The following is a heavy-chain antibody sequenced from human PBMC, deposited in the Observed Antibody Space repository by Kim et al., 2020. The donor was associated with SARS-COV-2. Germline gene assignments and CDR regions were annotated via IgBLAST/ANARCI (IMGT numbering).Heavy chain of an antibody. Sequence: SETLSLTCTVPGGSISSYYWSWIRQPSGKGLVGIGYIYYSGSTNYNPSLKSRVTISVDTSKNQFSLKLSSVTAADTAVYYCAGHARTGLVPRTYYYYGMDVWGQGTTVTVSS. CDR1: GGSISSYY. V-gene: IGHV4-59*08. CDR3: AGHARTGLVPRTYYYYGMDV. J-gene: IGHJ6*02. CDR2: IYYSGST. D-gene: IGHD6-19*01.